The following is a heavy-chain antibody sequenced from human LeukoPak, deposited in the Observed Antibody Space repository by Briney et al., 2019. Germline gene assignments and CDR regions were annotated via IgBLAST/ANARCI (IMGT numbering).Heavy chain of an antibody. CDR1: GFTFSSYA. CDR2: ISASGGST. J-gene: IGHJ4*02. CDR3: ARDQSRREGSYYIILDY. Sequence: PGGSLRLSCAASGFTFSSYAMSWVRQAPGKGLEWVSAISASGGSTYYADSVKGRFTIARDNSKNTLYLQMNSLRAEDTAVYYCARDQSRREGSYYIILDYWGQGSLVTVSS. D-gene: IGHD1-26*01. V-gene: IGHV3-23*01.